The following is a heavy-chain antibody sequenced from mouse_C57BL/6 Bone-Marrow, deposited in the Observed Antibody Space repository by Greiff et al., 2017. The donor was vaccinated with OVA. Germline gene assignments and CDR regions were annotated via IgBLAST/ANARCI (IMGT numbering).Heavy chain of an antibody. CDR2: INPYNGGT. V-gene: IGHV1-19*01. Sequence: VQLQESGPVLVKPGASVKMSCKASGYTFTDYYMNWVKQSHGKSLEWIGVINPYNGGTSYNQKFKGKATLTVDKSSSTAYMELNSLTSEDSAVYYCARTGRGGFDYWGQGTTLTVSS. CDR1: GYTFTDYY. D-gene: IGHD3-3*01. J-gene: IGHJ2*01. CDR3: ARTGRGGFDY.